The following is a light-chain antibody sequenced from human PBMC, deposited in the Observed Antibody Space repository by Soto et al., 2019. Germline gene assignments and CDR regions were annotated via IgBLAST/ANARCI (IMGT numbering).Light chain of an antibody. J-gene: IGLJ1*01. CDR1: SSDVGGFNY. V-gene: IGLV2-14*01. CDR3: TSYTSSGAPYV. CDR2: EVS. Sequence: QSALTQPASVSGSPGQSITISCTGTSSDVGGFNYVSWYQQHPGKAPKLLIYEVSNRPSGVSNRFSASKSANTASLTISGLQDEDESDYYCTSYTSSGAPYVFGTGTKLTVL.